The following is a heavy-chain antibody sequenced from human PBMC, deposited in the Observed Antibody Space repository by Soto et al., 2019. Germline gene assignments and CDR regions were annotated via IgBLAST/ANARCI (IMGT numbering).Heavy chain of an antibody. CDR2: ISAYNGNT. D-gene: IGHD2-15*01. CDR3: ARDCSGGSCHGY. CDR1: GYTFTSYG. Sequence: ASVKVSCKASGYTFTSYGISWVRQAPGQGLEWMGWISAYNGNTNYAQRLQGRVTMTTDTSTSTAYMELRSLRSDDTAVYYCARDCSGGSCHGYWGQGTLVTVSS. V-gene: IGHV1-18*01. J-gene: IGHJ4*02.